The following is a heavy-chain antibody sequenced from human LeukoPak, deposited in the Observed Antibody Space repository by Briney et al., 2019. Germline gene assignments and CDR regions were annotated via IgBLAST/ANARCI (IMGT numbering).Heavy chain of an antibody. V-gene: IGHV1-8*01. D-gene: IGHD1-26*01. Sequence: GASVEVSCKASGYTFTSYDISWVRQATGQGLEWMGWMNPNSGNAGYAQRFQGRVTMTRNNSISTAYMELTSLRSEDTAVYYCASTIVGATPWDYYYYGMDVWGQGTTVTVSS. CDR1: GYTFTSYD. CDR2: MNPNSGNA. J-gene: IGHJ6*02. CDR3: ASTIVGATPWDYYYYGMDV.